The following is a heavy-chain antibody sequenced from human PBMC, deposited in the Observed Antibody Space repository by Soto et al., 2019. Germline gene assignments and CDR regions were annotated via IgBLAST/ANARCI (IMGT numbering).Heavy chain of an antibody. D-gene: IGHD2-2*01. Sequence: ASVKVSCKASGYTFTGYYMHWVRQAPGQGLEWMGWINPNSGGTNYAQKFQGWVTMTRDTSISTAYMELSRLRSDDTAVYYCARGGIVVVQAAMLDYYYYYGMDVWGQGTTVTVSS. CDR3: ARGGIVVVQAAMLDYYYYYGMDV. CDR1: GYTFTGYY. CDR2: INPNSGGT. V-gene: IGHV1-2*04. J-gene: IGHJ6*02.